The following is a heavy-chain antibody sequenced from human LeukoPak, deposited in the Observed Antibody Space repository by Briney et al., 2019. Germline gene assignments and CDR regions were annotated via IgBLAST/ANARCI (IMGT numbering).Heavy chain of an antibody. CDR3: ARARKSGGITMLRGVKDRGWFDP. Sequence: GGTLRLSCAASGFTFSSYGMSWVRQAPGKGLEWVTFIRYNGSNKYYADSVKGRFTISRDISKNTLYLQMNSLRAEDTAVYYCARARKSGGITMLRGVKDRGWFDPWGEGTLVTVSP. J-gene: IGHJ5*02. V-gene: IGHV3-30*02. D-gene: IGHD3-10*01. CDR1: GFTFSSYG. CDR2: IRYNGSNK.